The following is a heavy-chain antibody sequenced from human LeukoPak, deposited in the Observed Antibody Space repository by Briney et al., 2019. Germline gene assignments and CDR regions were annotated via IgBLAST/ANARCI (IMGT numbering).Heavy chain of an antibody. V-gene: IGHV3-30-3*01. Sequence: GRSLRLSCAASGFTFSSYAMHWVRQAPGKGLERVAVISYDGSNKYYADSVKGRFTISRDNSKNTLYLQMNSLRAEDTAVYYCASDYDFWSGSRYYYYYGMDVWGQGTTVTVSS. CDR1: GFTFSSYA. CDR2: ISYDGSNK. CDR3: ASDYDFWSGSRYYYYYGMDV. D-gene: IGHD3-3*01. J-gene: IGHJ6*02.